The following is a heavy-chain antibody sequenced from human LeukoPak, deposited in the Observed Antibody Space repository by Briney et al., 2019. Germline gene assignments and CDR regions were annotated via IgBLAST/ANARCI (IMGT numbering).Heavy chain of an antibody. D-gene: IGHD6-19*01. CDR3: ARHWSFRGWYDLHFDY. CDR1: GGSISSSAYY. J-gene: IGHJ4*02. Sequence: SETLTLTCTVSGGSISSSAYYWGWIRQPPGKGLEWIGSIYYSGNTYYNPSLKSRVTVSVDTSKNQFSLKLTSVTAADTAVYYCARHWSFRGWYDLHFDYWGQGTLVTVSS. CDR2: IYYSGNT. V-gene: IGHV4-39*01.